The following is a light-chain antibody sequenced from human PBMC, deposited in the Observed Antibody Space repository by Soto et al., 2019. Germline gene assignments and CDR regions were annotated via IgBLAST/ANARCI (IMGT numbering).Light chain of an antibody. V-gene: IGLV1-44*01. CDR3: AAWDDSLNGPV. CDR1: SSNIGSYT. Sequence: QSVLTQPPSASGTPGQRVTISCSGSSSNIGSYTVNWYQQLPGTAPKLLIYSNNQRPSGVPDRFSGSKSGTSASLAISGLQSEDETEYHCAAWDDSLNGPVFGGGTKLTVL. CDR2: SNN. J-gene: IGLJ2*01.